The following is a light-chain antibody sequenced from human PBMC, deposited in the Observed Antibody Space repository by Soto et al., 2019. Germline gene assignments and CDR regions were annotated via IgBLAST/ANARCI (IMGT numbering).Light chain of an antibody. V-gene: IGKV3-20*01. CDR2: GAS. Sequence: EIVLTQSPGTLSLSPGERATLSCRARQSVSSNYLAWYQQKPGQAPRLLIYGASNRATGIPDRFSGSGSGTDFTLTISRLEPEDFAVYYCQQYGGSPWTFGQGTKVEIK. CDR1: QSVSSNY. J-gene: IGKJ1*01. CDR3: QQYGGSPWT.